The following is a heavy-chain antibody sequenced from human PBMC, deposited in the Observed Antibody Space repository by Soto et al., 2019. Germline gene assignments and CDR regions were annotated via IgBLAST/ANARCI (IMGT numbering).Heavy chain of an antibody. J-gene: IGHJ4*02. CDR1: GFTFSSYG. Sequence: QVQLVESGGGVVQPGRSLRLSCAASGFTFSSYGMHWVRQAPGKGLEWVAVISYDGSYKDYADSVKGRFTISRDNSKNPPYLQMNSLRAEDTAVYYCAKWNGGFDYWGQGTLVTVSS. CDR3: AKWNGGFDY. CDR2: ISYDGSYK. D-gene: IGHD3-16*01. V-gene: IGHV3-30*18.